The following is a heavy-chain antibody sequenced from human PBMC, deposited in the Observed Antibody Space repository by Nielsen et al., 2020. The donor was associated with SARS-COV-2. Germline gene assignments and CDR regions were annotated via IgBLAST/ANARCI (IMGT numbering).Heavy chain of an antibody. J-gene: IGHJ6*02. CDR1: GFTISTYA. V-gene: IGHV3-23*01. Sequence: GEFLKISCVVSGFTISTYAMSWVRQAPGKGLEWVSAISASTYYADSVKGRFTISRDNSKNTLYLQMNSLRAEDTAVYYCASDSNSYNYYYYYGMDVWGQGTTVTVSS. D-gene: IGHD2-2*01. CDR3: ASDSNSYNYYYYYGMDV. CDR2: ISAST.